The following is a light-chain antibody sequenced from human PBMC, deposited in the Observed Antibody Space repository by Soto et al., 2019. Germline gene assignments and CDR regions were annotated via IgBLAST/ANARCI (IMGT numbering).Light chain of an antibody. CDR1: SSDVGGYNY. CDR2: VVT. CDR3: SSYGCRDNLDVV. Sequence: QSVLTQPPSASGSPGQSVTISCTGTSSDVGGYNYVSWYQQHPGKAPQLMIYVVTKRPSGVPDRFSGSKSGNTASLTVSGPQAEDEAYYYCSSYGCRDNLDVVFGGGTKLTVL. J-gene: IGLJ2*01. V-gene: IGLV2-8*01.